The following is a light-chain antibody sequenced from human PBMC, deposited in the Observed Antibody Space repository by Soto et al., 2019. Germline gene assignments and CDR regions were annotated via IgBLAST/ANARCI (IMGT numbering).Light chain of an antibody. CDR1: SSDVGGYNY. Sequence: QSVLTQPRSVSGSPGQSVTISCTGNSSDVGGYNYVSWYQQHPGKAPKLMIYDDSKRPSGVPDRFSGSKSGNTASLTISGLQAEDEADYYCCSYAGSYTLVFGGGTKLTVL. V-gene: IGLV2-11*01. CDR3: CSYAGSYTLV. J-gene: IGLJ2*01. CDR2: DDS.